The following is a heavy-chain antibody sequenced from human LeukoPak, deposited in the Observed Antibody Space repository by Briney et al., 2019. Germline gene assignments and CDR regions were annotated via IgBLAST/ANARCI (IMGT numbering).Heavy chain of an antibody. CDR2: IKSKTDGGTT. Sequence: GGSLRLSCAASGFTFSNAWMSWVRQAPGKGLEWVGRIKSKTDGGTTDYAAPVKGRFTISRDDSKDTLYLQMNSLKTEDTAVYYRTTSIMAGYYYYYMDVWGKGTTVTISS. J-gene: IGHJ6*03. V-gene: IGHV3-15*01. D-gene: IGHD3-16*01. CDR3: TTSIMAGYYYYYMDV. CDR1: GFTFSNAW.